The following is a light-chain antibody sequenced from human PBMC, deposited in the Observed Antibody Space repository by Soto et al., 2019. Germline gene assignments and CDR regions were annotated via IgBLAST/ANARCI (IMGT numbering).Light chain of an antibody. CDR2: DAS. J-gene: IGKJ5*01. V-gene: IGKV3-20*01. CDR3: QQYAGSPIT. CDR1: QSVSSN. Sequence: EIVFTQSPGTLSLSPGERATLSCRASQSVSSNLAWYQQKPGLAPTLLISDASSRASGVPDRFTGGGSGTDFTLTIRRLEPEDFALYYCQQYAGSPITFGQGTRLEI.